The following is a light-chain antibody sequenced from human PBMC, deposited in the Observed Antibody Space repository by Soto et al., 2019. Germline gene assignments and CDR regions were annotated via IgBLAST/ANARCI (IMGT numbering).Light chain of an antibody. V-gene: IGKV1-5*02. J-gene: IGKJ1*01. CDR1: QSISSW. CDR2: DAS. Sequence: IPMTQSPAYLSASARDRVTSICSPSQSISSWFAWYQQKPGKAPRLLIYDASSLGSGVPSRFSGSGSGTEFTLTISSLQPDDFATYYCQQYYSYPWTFGQGTKVDIK. CDR3: QQYYSYPWT.